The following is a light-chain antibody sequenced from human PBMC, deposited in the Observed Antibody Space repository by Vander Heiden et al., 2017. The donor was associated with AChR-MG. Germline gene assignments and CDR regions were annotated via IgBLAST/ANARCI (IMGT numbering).Light chain of an antibody. V-gene: IGKV3-20*01. CDR1: QTVSSNF. CDR2: GAS. J-gene: IGKJ2*01. Sequence: EVVLTPSPGTLSLSPGERATLSCRASQTVSSNFIAWYQQKSGRAPRLLIYGASSRATGIPDRFSGSGYGKDFTLTISRLEPEEFAAYYCQQYGYAHPYTFDPG. CDR3: QQYGYAHPYT.